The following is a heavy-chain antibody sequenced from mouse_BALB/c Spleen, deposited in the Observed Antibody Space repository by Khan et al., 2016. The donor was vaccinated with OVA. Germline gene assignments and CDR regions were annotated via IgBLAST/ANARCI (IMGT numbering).Heavy chain of an antibody. V-gene: IGHV4-1*02. J-gene: IGHJ2*01. CDR2: INPDSSTI. CDR1: GFDCSRYW. Sequence: EVELVESGGGLVQPGGSLKLSCAASGFDCSRYWMNWVRQAPGKGLEWIGEINPDSSTIKYTPSLKDKFISSRDNAKNTLYLQMSKVRSEDTALYYCVQHSSVYYCYDFGSWGHSTTLTVSS. D-gene: IGHD2-12*01. CDR3: VQHSSVYYCYDFGS.